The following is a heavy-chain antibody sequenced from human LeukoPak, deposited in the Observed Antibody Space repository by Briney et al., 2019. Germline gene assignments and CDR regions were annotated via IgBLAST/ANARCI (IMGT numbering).Heavy chain of an antibody. Sequence: GGSLRLSCAASGFTFSSYAMHWVRQAPGKGLEWVAVISYDGSNKYYADSVKGRFTISRDNSKNTLYLQMNSLRAEDTAVYYCASTYYDFWSGFGSPFDYWGQGTLVTVSS. CDR2: ISYDGSNK. CDR3: ASTYYDFWSGFGSPFDY. D-gene: IGHD3-3*01. J-gene: IGHJ4*02. V-gene: IGHV3-30*04. CDR1: GFTFSSYA.